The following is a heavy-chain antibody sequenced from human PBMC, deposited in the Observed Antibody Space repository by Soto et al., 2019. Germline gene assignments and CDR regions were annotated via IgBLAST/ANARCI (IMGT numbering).Heavy chain of an antibody. J-gene: IGHJ2*01. CDR2: ISGYNGNT. D-gene: IGHD3-10*01. CDR1: GYTFTSYA. CDR3: ARERGWYFDL. Sequence: QVQVVQSGAEVKKPGASVKVSCKASGYTFTSYAISWVRQAPGQGLEWMGWISGYNGNTNYAQHLQDRVIMTTDTSTTTAYMELRSLTSDDTAVYYCARERGWYFDLWGLGTLVTVSS. V-gene: IGHV1-18*01.